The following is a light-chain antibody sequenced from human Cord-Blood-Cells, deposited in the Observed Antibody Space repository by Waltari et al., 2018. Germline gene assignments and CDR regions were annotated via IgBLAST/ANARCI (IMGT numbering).Light chain of an antibody. J-gene: IGLJ3*02. V-gene: IGLV2-11*01. Sequence: QSALAQPRSVSGSPGKSVTISCTGTSRDGGGYNYVSWYQQHPGKAPKLMIYDVSKRPSGVPDRFSGSKSGNTASLTISGLQAEDEADYYCCSYAGSSRVFGGGTKLTVL. CDR3: CSYAGSSRV. CDR1: SRDGGGYNY. CDR2: DVS.